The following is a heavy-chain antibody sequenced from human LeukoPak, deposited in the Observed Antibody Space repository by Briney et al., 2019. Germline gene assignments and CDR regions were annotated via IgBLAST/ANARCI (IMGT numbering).Heavy chain of an antibody. CDR2: INQDGSER. CDR1: GFTFTTYW. V-gene: IGHV3-7*01. Sequence: GGSLRLSCAASGFTFTTYWMVWVRQAPGKGLEWVAHINQDGSERNYVDSVKGRFTVSRVNAKNSLFLQMNSLRVEDTAVYYCARDFESGHSQNYWGQGTLVTVSS. J-gene: IGHJ4*02. CDR3: ARDFESGHSQNY. D-gene: IGHD3-9*01.